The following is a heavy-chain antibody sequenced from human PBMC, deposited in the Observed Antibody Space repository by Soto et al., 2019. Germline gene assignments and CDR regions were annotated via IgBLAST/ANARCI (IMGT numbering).Heavy chain of an antibody. V-gene: IGHV4-4*02. CDR1: GDSISSMNW. CDR2: IHHSGST. Sequence: SETLSLTCAVSGDSISSMNWWSWVRQPPGKGLEWIGEIHHSGSTNYNPSLKSRVTISVEKSKNQFSLKLSSVTAADTAVYHCARYDYGSGNDYNIDYWGQGILVTVSS. J-gene: IGHJ4*02. D-gene: IGHD3-10*01. CDR3: ARYDYGSGNDYNIDY.